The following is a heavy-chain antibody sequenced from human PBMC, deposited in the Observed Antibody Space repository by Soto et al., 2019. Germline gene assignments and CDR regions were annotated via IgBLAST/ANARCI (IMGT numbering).Heavy chain of an antibody. Sequence: GASVKVSCKASGYTFTSYHITWVRQAPGQGLEWMGWISAYNGNTNYAQKLQGRVTMTTDTSTSTAYMELRSLRSDDTAVYYCARAPASLLRYFDWLPRFDYWGQGTLVTVSS. V-gene: IGHV1-18*01. J-gene: IGHJ4*02. CDR2: ISAYNGNT. CDR3: ARAPASLLRYFDWLPRFDY. D-gene: IGHD3-9*01. CDR1: GYTFTSYH.